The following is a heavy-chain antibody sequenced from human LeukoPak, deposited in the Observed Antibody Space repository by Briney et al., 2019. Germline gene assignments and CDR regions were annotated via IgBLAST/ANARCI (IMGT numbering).Heavy chain of an antibody. CDR1: GFTFSSYG. V-gene: IGHV3-30*18. CDR2: ISYDGSNK. CDR3: AKDREWLGVLGY. D-gene: IGHD3-3*01. J-gene: IGHJ4*02. Sequence: GRSLRLSCAASGFTFSSYGMHWVRQAPGKGLEWVAVISYDGSNKYYADSVKGRFTISRDNSKNTLYLQMNSLRAEDTAVYYCAKDREWLGVLGYWGQGTLVTVSS.